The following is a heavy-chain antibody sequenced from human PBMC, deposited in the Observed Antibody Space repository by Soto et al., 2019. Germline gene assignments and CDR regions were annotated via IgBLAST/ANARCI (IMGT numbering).Heavy chain of an antibody. V-gene: IGHV3-23*01. CDR3: AKNVGSDTAMEITN. CDR2: ISGSGGST. Sequence: GGSLRLSCAASGFTFSSYAMSWVRQAPGKGLEWVSAISGSGGSTYYADSVKGRFTISRDNSKNTLYLQMNSLRAEDTAVYYCAKNVGSDTAMEITNWGQGTLVTVSS. D-gene: IGHD5-18*01. CDR1: GFTFSSYA. J-gene: IGHJ4*02.